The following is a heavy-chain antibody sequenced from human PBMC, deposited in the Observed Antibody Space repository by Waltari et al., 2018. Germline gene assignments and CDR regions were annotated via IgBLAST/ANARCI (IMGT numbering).Heavy chain of an antibody. CDR3: ARDLMAVGAITREGVDD. V-gene: IGHV3-30-3*01. CDR1: GFTFSSYA. Sequence: QVQLVQSGGGVVQPGRSLRLSCAASGFTFSSYAMHWVRQAPGKGREWVAVISYGGSNKSYADSVKGRFTISRDNSKGTLFLQMSSLRADDTAVYYCARDLMAVGAITREGVDDWGQGSLVTVSS. D-gene: IGHD6-19*01. J-gene: IGHJ4*02. CDR2: ISYGGSNK.